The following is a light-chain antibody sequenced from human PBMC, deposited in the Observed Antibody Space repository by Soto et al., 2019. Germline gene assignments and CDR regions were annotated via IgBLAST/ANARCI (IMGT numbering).Light chain of an antibody. Sequence: IVLTQSPGTLSLSPGEGATLSCRASQSVSSNYLAWYQQRPGQTPRLLIYGASNRSTGIPDRFSGSGSVTDFTLTISRLEPEDCAVYYCQQYCSAPYAFGQGTRLEI. CDR3: QQYCSAPYA. CDR2: GAS. CDR1: QSVSSNY. V-gene: IGKV3-20*01. J-gene: IGKJ2*01.